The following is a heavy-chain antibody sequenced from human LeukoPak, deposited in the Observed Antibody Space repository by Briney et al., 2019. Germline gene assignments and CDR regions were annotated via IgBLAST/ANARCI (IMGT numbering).Heavy chain of an antibody. CDR3: AREGYDILTGPRYRPWYFDL. J-gene: IGHJ2*01. CDR2: IKQDGSEK. Sequence: GGSLRLSCAAPGFTFSSYWMSWVLQAPGKGLAWVANIKQDGSEKYYLDSVKGRFTISRDNAKNSLYLQMNSLRAEDTAVYYCAREGYDILTGPRYRPWYFDLWGRGTLVTVSS. V-gene: IGHV3-7*01. D-gene: IGHD3-9*01. CDR1: GFTFSSYW.